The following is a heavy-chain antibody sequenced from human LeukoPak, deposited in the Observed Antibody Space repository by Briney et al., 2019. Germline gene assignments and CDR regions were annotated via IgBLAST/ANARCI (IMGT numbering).Heavy chain of an antibody. CDR3: ARNALRFLEWLTPRFDY. J-gene: IGHJ4*02. CDR1: GYTFTSYD. V-gene: IGHV1-8*03. Sequence: ASVKVSCXASGYTFTSYDINWVRQATGQGLEWMGWMNPNSGNTGYAQKFQGRVTITRNTSISTAYMELSRLRSEDTAVYYCARNALRFLEWLTPRFDYWGQGTLVTVSS. CDR2: MNPNSGNT. D-gene: IGHD3-3*01.